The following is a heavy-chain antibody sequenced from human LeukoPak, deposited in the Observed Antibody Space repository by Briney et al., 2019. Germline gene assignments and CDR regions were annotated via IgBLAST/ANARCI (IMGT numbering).Heavy chain of an antibody. J-gene: IGHJ4*02. Sequence: GGSLRLSCAASGFTFRDYTMNWVRQAPGKGLGWVSAISKSGTYIKYADSVKGRFTVSRDNAKNSLFLQMNSLRVEDTAVYYCAREVVIVVEPAANTIDYWGQGTRVTVSS. CDR2: ISKSGTYI. D-gene: IGHD2-2*01. V-gene: IGHV3-21*01. CDR3: AREVVIVVEPAANTIDY. CDR1: GFTFRDYT.